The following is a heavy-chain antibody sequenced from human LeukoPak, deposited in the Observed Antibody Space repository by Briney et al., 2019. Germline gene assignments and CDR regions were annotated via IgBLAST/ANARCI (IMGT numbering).Heavy chain of an antibody. CDR3: ARVEYSSSCDY. D-gene: IGHD6-6*01. V-gene: IGHV4-39*07. CDR2: IYYTGST. CDR1: GGSISSSTYY. J-gene: IGHJ4*02. Sequence: SETLSLTCTVSGGSISSSTYYWGWIRQPPGKGLEWIGSIYYTGSTYYNPSLKSRVSISVDTSKNQFSLKLSSVTAADTAVYYCARVEYSSSCDYWGQGTLVTVSS.